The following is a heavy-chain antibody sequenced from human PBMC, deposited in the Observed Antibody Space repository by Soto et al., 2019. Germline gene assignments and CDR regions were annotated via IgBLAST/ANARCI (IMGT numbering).Heavy chain of an antibody. J-gene: IGHJ4*02. V-gene: IGHV4-59*01. CDR1: GGSISSYY. CDR2: IYYSGST. CDR3: VRDFEY. Sequence: SETLSLTCTVSGGSISSYYWSWIRQPPGKGLEWIGYIYYSGSTNYNPSLKSRVTISVDTSKNQFSLKLSSVTAADTAVYYCVRDFEYWGQGTLVTVSS.